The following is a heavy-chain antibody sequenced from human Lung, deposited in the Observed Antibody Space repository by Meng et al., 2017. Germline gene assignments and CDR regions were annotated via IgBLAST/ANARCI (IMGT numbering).Heavy chain of an antibody. Sequence: QVQLQQWGAGLLRPSENPSLTCVVEGGSISGCYWSWIRQSPAKGLELIGKINHGGSTNYNPSLESRVTISVDTPKNQFSLRLTSMTVADTAVYYCARERHSTIIRGVIDFWGQGALVTVSS. CDR1: GGSISGCY. CDR2: INHGGST. J-gene: IGHJ4*02. CDR3: ARERHSTIIRGVIDF. D-gene: IGHD3-10*01. V-gene: IGHV4-34*01.